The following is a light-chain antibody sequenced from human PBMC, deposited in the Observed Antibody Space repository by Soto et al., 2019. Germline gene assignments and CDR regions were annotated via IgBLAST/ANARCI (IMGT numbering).Light chain of an antibody. Sequence: EIVLTQSPGTLSLSPGERATLSCRASQSVSSSYLAWYQQKPGQAPRLLIYGASSRATGIPDRFSGSGSGTDFTLTISRLEPEYFVVYYCQQYGSSPGTFGQGTKVEI. CDR1: QSVSSSY. CDR3: QQYGSSPGT. V-gene: IGKV3-20*01. CDR2: GAS. J-gene: IGKJ1*01.